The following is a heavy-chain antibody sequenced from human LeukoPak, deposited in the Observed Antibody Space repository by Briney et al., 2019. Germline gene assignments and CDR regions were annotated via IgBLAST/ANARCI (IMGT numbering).Heavy chain of an antibody. Sequence: SETLSLTCAVYGGSFSGYYWSWIRQPPGKGLEWIGEINHSGSTNYNPFLKSRVTISVDTSKNQFSLKLSSVTAADTAVYYCARARGSGYFDWLNFDYWGQGTLVTVSS. CDR3: ARARGSGYFDWLNFDY. D-gene: IGHD3-9*01. CDR1: GGSFSGYY. J-gene: IGHJ4*02. V-gene: IGHV4-34*01. CDR2: INHSGST.